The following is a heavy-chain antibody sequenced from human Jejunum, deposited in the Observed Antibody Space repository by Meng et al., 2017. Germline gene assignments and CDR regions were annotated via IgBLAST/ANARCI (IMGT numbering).Heavy chain of an antibody. CDR1: GGSVSSAAYY. Sequence: GQGQEAGPGLVMPSETLSLTCTGSGGSVSSAAYYWNWIRQPPGKGLEWIGYIYYSGGTTYSPSLNSRVTISIDTAKNQVSLKVSSVTAADTAVYYCAHSSSSSSFGFDYWGQGTLVTVSS. D-gene: IGHD6-6*01. V-gene: IGHV4-61*08. CDR3: AHSSSSSSFGFDY. CDR2: IYYSGGT. J-gene: IGHJ4*02.